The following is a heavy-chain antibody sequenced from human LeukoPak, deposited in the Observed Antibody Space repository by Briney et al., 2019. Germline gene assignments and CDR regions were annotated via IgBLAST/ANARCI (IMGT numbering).Heavy chain of an antibody. D-gene: IGHD4-17*01. CDR3: ARELYGDYSDAFDI. V-gene: IGHV4-39*07. J-gene: IGHJ3*02. Sequence: SETLSLTCTVSGGSISSSSYYWGWIRQPPGKGLEWIGSIYYSGSTYYNPSLKSRATISVDTSKNQFSLKLSSVTAADTAVYYCARELYGDYSDAFDIWGQGTMVTVSS. CDR1: GGSISSSSYY. CDR2: IYYSGST.